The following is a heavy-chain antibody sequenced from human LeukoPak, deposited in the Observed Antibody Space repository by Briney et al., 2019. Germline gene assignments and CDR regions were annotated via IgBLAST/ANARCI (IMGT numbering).Heavy chain of an antibody. CDR3: ARMTTNDI. CDR1: GFNFSTYA. J-gene: IGHJ3*02. CDR2: ISSSSSYI. D-gene: IGHD1-1*01. V-gene: IGHV3-21*01. Sequence: GGSLRLSCAASGFNFSTYAMNWVRQAPGKGLEWVSSISSSSSYIYYADSVKGRFTISRDNAKNSLYLQMNSLRAEDTAVYYCARMTTNDIWGQGTMVTVSS.